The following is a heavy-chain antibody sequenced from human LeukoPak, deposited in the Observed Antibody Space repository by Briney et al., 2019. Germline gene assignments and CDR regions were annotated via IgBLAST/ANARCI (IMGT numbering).Heavy chain of an antibody. V-gene: IGHV3-21*01. CDR2: ISSSSSYI. J-gene: IGHJ5*02. CDR1: GFTFSSYS. Sequence: GGSLRLSCAASGFTFSSYSMNWVRQAPGKGLEWVSSISSSSSYIYYADSVKGRFTISRDNAKNSLYLQMNSLRAEDTAVYYCARDSSGSYNWFDPWGQGTLVTVSS. CDR3: ARDSSGSYNWFDP. D-gene: IGHD6-19*01.